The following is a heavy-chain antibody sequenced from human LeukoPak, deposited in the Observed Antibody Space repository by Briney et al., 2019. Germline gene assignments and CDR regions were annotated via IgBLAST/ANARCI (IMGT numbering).Heavy chain of an antibody. V-gene: IGHV1-2*02. J-gene: IGHJ4*02. CDR3: ALTGSYYGR. CDR1: EYAFTAYY. CDR2: INPNSGDT. D-gene: IGHD3-10*01. Sequence: ASVKVSCKASEYAFTAYYIHWVRQAPGQGLEWMGGINPNSGDTEYVQRFQGRVTMTRDTSISTAYMELSGLKSDDTAVYYCALTGSYYGRWGQGTLVTVSS.